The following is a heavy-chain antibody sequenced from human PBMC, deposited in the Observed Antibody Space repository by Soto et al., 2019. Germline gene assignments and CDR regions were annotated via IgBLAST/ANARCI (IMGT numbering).Heavy chain of an antibody. Sequence: HPGGSLRLSCAASGFTFSSYGMHWVRQAPGKGLEWVAVIWYDGSNKYYADSVKGRFTISRDNSKNTLYLQMNSLRAEDTAVYYCARDSAATYYYGMDVWGQGTTVTVSS. J-gene: IGHJ6*02. CDR3: ARDSAATYYYGMDV. D-gene: IGHD2-15*01. CDR2: IWYDGSNK. CDR1: GFTFSSYG. V-gene: IGHV3-33*01.